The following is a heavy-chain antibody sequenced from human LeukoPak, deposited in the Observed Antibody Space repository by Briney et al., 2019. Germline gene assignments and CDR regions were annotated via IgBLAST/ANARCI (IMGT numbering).Heavy chain of an antibody. CDR2: IYYSGST. CDR1: GGSISSSSYY. V-gene: IGHV4-39*07. J-gene: IGHJ4*02. D-gene: IGHD4-23*01. CDR3: ARVSRGNSVGGDY. Sequence: SETLSLTCTVSGGSISSSSYYWGWIRQPPGKGLEWIGNIYYSGSTYYNPSLKSRVTISVDTSKNQFSLKLSSVTAADTAMYYCARVSRGNSVGGDYWGQGTLVTASS.